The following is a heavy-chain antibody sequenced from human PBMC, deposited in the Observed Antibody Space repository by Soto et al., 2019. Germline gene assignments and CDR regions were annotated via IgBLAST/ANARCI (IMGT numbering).Heavy chain of an antibody. CDR3: ARDLKTYYDFLSGYRTRTTYGMDV. J-gene: IGHJ6*02. V-gene: IGHV1-18*04. CDR1: GYTFTSYG. Sequence: AAVKVSCKASGYTFTSYGISWVRQAPGQGLEWMGWISAYNGNTNYAQKLQGRVTMTTDTSTSTAYMELRSLRSDDTAVYYCARDLKTYYDFLSGYRTRTTYGMDVWGQGTTVTVSS. CDR2: ISAYNGNT. D-gene: IGHD3-3*01.